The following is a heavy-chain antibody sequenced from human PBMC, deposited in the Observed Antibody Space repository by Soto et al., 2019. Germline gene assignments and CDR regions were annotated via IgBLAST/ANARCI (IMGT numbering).Heavy chain of an antibody. J-gene: IGHJ6*03. Sequence: PGGSLRLSCAASGFTFSSYAMSWVRQAPGKGLEWVSAISGSGGSTYYADSVKGRFTISRDNSKNTLYLQMNSLRAEDTAVYYCAKGRYAPKDYYYYYMDVWGKGTTVTVSS. CDR3: AKGRYAPKDYYYYYMDV. D-gene: IGHD5-12*01. V-gene: IGHV3-23*01. CDR2: ISGSGGST. CDR1: GFTFSSYA.